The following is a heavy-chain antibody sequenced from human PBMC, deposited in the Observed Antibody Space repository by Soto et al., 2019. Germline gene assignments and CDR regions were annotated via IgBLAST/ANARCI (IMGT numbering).Heavy chain of an antibody. CDR3: AREACRRIAAAGRGWFDP. CDR2: ISAYNGNT. Sequence: QVQLVQSGAEVKKPGASVKVSCKASGYTFTSYGISWVRQAPGQGLEWMGWISAYNGNTNYAQKLQGRVTMTTDTSTSTAYMELRSLRSDDTAVYYCAREACRRIAAAGRGWFDPWGQGTLVTVSS. D-gene: IGHD6-13*01. J-gene: IGHJ5*02. CDR1: GYTFTSYG. V-gene: IGHV1-18*01.